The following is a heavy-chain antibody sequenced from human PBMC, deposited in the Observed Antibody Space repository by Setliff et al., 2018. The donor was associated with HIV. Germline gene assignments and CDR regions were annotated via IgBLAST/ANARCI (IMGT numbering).Heavy chain of an antibody. Sequence: SVKVSCKASGGTFSNYAISWVRQAPGQGLEWMGGIIPIFGSTKYAQKFQGRVTITADESTSTADMELSSLRSEDTAVYYCARVDDFWSGPNTAGYMDVWGKGTTVTVSS. J-gene: IGHJ6*03. CDR1: GGTFSNYA. CDR2: IIPIFGST. V-gene: IGHV1-69*13. CDR3: ARVDDFWSGPNTAGYMDV. D-gene: IGHD3-3*01.